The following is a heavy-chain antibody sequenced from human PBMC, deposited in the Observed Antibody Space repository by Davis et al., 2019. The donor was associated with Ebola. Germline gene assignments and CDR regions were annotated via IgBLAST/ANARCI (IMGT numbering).Heavy chain of an antibody. CDR1: GFIFSNYW. CDR3: ASGDGRGRSYDMDV. V-gene: IGHV3-7*03. D-gene: IGHD3/OR15-3a*01. CDR2: MSQDGGDK. Sequence: GGSLRLSCAASGFIFSNYWMSWVRQAPGKGPEWVAIMSQDGGDKYYVDSVEGRFTISRDNTKNSLFLQMNSMRAEDTALYYCASGDGRGRSYDMDVWGQGTTVTVSS. J-gene: IGHJ6*02.